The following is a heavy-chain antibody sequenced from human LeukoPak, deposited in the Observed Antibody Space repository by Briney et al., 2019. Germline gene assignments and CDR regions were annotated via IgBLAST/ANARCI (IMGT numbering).Heavy chain of an antibody. CDR1: GFTFSSYA. V-gene: IGHV3-7*04. CDR2: INQDGSEK. Sequence: GGSLRLSCAASGFTFSSYAMHWVRQPPGKGLEWVANINQDGSEKYYVDSVKGRFTISRDNDKNSLYLQMNSLRAEDTAVYYCARGMSTGEYWGQGTLVTVSS. CDR3: ARGMSTGEY. J-gene: IGHJ4*02. D-gene: IGHD3-16*01.